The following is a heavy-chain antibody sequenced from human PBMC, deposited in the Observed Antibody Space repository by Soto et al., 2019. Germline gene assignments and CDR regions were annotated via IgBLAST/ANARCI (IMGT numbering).Heavy chain of an antibody. CDR1: GGSISSYY. V-gene: IGHV4-59*12. J-gene: IGHJ4*02. D-gene: IGHD6-13*01. CDR2: IYYSGST. CDR3: ARDYLGAAAGFDY. Sequence: QVQLQESGPGLVKPSETLSLTCTVSGGSISSYYWSWIRQSPGKGLEWIGYIYYSGSTNYNPSLKSRVTISVDTSKNQFSLKLSSVTAADTAVYYCARDYLGAAAGFDYWGQGTLVTVSS.